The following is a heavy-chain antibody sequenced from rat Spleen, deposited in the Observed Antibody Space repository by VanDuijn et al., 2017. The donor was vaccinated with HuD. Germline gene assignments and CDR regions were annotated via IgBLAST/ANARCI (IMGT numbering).Heavy chain of an antibody. CDR2: RWSNVVT. Sequence: QVQLKESGPGLVQPSQTLSLTCTVSGLSLTSNSVSWIRQPPGKGLEWLGVRWSNVVTDYNSAIKSRLSISRYTPKSQVFLKMNSLQTEDTAMYFCARNMATEGIRYYWYFDFWGPGTMVTVSS. CDR3: ARNMATEGIRYYWYFDF. J-gene: IGHJ1*01. D-gene: IGHD1-11*01. V-gene: IGHV2-47*01. CDR1: GLSLTSNS.